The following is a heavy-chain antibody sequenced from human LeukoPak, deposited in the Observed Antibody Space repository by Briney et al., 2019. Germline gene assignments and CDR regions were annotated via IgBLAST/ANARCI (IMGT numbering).Heavy chain of an antibody. CDR2: ISAYNGNT. CDR3: ARDASSGRDNWFDP. CDR1: GYTFTSYA. V-gene: IGHV1-18*01. Sequence: ASVKVSCKASGYTFTSYATNWVRQAPGQGLEWMGWISAYNGNTNYAQKLQGRVTMTTDTSTSTAYMELRSLRSDDTAVYYCARDASSGRDNWFDPWGQGTLVTASS. J-gene: IGHJ5*02. D-gene: IGHD6-19*01.